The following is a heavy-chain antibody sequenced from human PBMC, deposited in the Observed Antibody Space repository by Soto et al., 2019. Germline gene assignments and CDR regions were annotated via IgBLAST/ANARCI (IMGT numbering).Heavy chain of an antibody. CDR3: ARVVVAGDKEGSRGAFDI. CDR1: GYTFTGYY. J-gene: IGHJ3*02. D-gene: IGHD2-15*01. CDR2: INPNSGGT. V-gene: IGHV1-2*04. Sequence: ASVKVSCKASGYTFTGYYMHWVRQAPGQGLEWMGWINPNSGGTNYAQKFQGWVTMTRDTSISTAYMELSRLRSDDTAVYYCARVVVAGDKEGSRGAFDIWGQGTMVTVSS.